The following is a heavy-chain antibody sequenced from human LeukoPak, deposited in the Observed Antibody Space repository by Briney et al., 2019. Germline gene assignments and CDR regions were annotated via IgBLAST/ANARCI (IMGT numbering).Heavy chain of an antibody. CDR3: ARRIAAAGMYYFDY. Sequence: ASVKVSCKASGYTFTGYYMHWVRQAPGQGLEWMGWINPNSGGTNYAQKFQGGVTMTRDTPISTAYMELSRLRSDDTAVYYCARRIAAAGMYYFDYWGQGTLVTVSS. V-gene: IGHV1-2*02. D-gene: IGHD6-13*01. CDR2: INPNSGGT. CDR1: GYTFTGYY. J-gene: IGHJ4*02.